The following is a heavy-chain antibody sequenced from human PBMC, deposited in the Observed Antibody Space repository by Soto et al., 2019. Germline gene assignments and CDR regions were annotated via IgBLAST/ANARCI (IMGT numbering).Heavy chain of an antibody. V-gene: IGHV1-46*01. D-gene: IGHD1-7*01. CDR3: ARDRTLVTGTTYWFDP. CDR2: INPNGGST. CDR1: GYTFTSSY. Sequence: GASVKVSCKASGYTFTSSYIHWVRQAPGQGLEWMAIINPNGGSTNFAQKFQGRVTITADESTSTAYMELSSLRSEDTAVYYCARDRTLVTGTTYWFDPWGQGTLVTVSS. J-gene: IGHJ5*02.